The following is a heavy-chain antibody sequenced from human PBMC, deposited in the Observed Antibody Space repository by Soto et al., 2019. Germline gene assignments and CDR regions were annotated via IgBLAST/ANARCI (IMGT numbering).Heavy chain of an antibody. V-gene: IGHV3-30*18. CDR3: AKDLSSVQVPTPPDY. J-gene: IGHJ4*02. D-gene: IGHD6-25*01. CDR2: ISYDGSNK. Sequence: WGSLRLSCAASGFTFISYGIHCIRHSPCKWLEWVAVISYDGSNKYYADSVKGRFTISRDNSKNTLYLQMNSLRAEDTAVYYCAKDLSSVQVPTPPDYWGQGTLVTVSS. CDR1: GFTFISYG.